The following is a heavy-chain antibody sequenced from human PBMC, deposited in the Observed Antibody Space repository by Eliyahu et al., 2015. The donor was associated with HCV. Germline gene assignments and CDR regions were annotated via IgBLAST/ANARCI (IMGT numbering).Heavy chain of an antibody. Sequence: EVQLVQSGAEVKKPGESLKISCXGSGYIFSNYWIGWVRQMPGKGLEWMGIIYPGDSDTRYSPSFQGQVTISADKSISTAYLQWSSLKASDTAMYYCARRVGPVAVTTGFDPWGQGTLVTVSS. CDR1: GYIFSNYW. CDR2: IYPGDSDT. CDR3: ARRVGPVAVTTGFDP. V-gene: IGHV5-51*01. D-gene: IGHD6-19*01. J-gene: IGHJ5*02.